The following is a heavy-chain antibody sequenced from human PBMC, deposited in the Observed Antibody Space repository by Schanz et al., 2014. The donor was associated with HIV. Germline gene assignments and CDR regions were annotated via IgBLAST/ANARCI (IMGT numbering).Heavy chain of an antibody. Sequence: VQLVESGGGVVQPGRSLRLSCAASGFSFSNYGMHWVRQAPGKGLEWVSYISSSSTTRHYADSVKGRFTISRDNAKNSLSLQMNSLRDEDTAVYYCARSPSYGMDVWGQGTTVTVSS. CDR3: ARSPSYGMDV. CDR1: GFSFSNYG. J-gene: IGHJ6*02. V-gene: IGHV3-48*02. CDR2: ISSSSTTR.